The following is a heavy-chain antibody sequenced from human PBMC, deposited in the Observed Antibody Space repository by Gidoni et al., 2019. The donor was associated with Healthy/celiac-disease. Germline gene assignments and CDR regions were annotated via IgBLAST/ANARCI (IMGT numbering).Heavy chain of an antibody. D-gene: IGHD2-15*01. J-gene: IGHJ6*02. V-gene: IGHV1-2*02. Sequence: QVQLVQSGAEVKKPGSSVNVSCTASGYPFTAYHIHGVRQAPGQGFEWMGWINPNSGGTNYARKVQGRVTMTRDTSISTAYMELSRLRSDDTAVYYCARSPPAATPQAYYYYYGMDVWGQGTTVTVSS. CDR2: INPNSGGT. CDR3: ARSPPAATPQAYYYYYGMDV. CDR1: GYPFTAYH.